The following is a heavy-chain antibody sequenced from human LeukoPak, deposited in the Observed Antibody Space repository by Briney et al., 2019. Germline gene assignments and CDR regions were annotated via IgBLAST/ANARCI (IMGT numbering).Heavy chain of an antibody. J-gene: IGHJ4*02. CDR3: ARHDIVATIGGFDY. V-gene: IGHV4-39*01. CDR2: IYYSGST. D-gene: IGHD5-12*01. CDR1: GGSISSGSYY. Sequence: SETLSLTCTVSGGSISSGSYYWGWIRQPPGKGLEWIRSIYYSGSTYYNPSLKSRVTISVDTSKNQFSLKLSSVTAADTAVYYWARHDIVATIGGFDYWGQGTLVTVSS.